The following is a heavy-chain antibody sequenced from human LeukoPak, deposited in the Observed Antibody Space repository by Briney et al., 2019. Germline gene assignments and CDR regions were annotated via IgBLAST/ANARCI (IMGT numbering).Heavy chain of an antibody. D-gene: IGHD6-13*01. CDR2: ISSSSSYT. J-gene: IGHJ4*02. Sequence: GGSLRLSCAASGFTFSSYSMNWVRQAPGKGLEWVSSISSSSSYTYYADSVKGRFTISRDNAKKSLYLQMNRLRADDTAVYHCARVRSAAAGPLDYWGQGTLVTVSS. CDR3: ARVRSAAAGPLDY. CDR1: GFTFSSYS. V-gene: IGHV3-21*01.